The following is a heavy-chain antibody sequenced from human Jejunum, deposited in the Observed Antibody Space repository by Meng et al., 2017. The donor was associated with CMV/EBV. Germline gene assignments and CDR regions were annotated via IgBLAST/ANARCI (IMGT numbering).Heavy chain of an antibody. Sequence: VELVESGGGVVQPGRSLSLSCTASGFTFSAHAMNWVRQAPGKGLEWVAVISDDGSNEYYADSVKGRFTISRDNSKNTLYLQMNSLRAADTAVYYCARQPGSLAYWGQGTLVTVSS. CDR2: ISDDGSNE. J-gene: IGHJ4*02. V-gene: IGHV3-30-3*01. CDR1: GFTFSAHA. CDR3: ARQPGSLAY.